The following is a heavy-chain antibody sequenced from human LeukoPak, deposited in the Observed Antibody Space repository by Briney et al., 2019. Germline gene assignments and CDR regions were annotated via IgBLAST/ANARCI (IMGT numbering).Heavy chain of an antibody. Sequence: RGSLRLSCAVSGITLSNYGMTWVRQAPGKGLEWVAGISDTGGRANYADSVKGRFTISRDNPKNTLYLQMNSLRAEDTAVYFCAKRGVVIRVILVGFHKEAYYFDSWGQGALVTVSS. J-gene: IGHJ4*02. V-gene: IGHV3-23*01. CDR2: ISDTGGRA. CDR3: AKRGVVIRVILVGFHKEAYYFDS. D-gene: IGHD3-22*01. CDR1: GITLSNYG.